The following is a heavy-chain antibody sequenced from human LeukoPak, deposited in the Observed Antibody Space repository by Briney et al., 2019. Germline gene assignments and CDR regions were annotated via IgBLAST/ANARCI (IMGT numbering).Heavy chain of an antibody. CDR3: ARAHDSSGYYYFDY. CDR1: GYTFTSYG. Sequence: GASVKVSCKASGYTFTSYGISWVRQAPGQGLEWMGWINPNSGGTNYAQKFQGRVTMTRDTSISTAYMELSRLRSDDTAVYYCARAHDSSGYYYFDYWGQGTLVTVSS. V-gene: IGHV1-2*02. D-gene: IGHD3-22*01. CDR2: INPNSGGT. J-gene: IGHJ4*02.